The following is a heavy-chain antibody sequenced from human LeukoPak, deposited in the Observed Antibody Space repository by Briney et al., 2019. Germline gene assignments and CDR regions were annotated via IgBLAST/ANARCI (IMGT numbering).Heavy chain of an antibody. V-gene: IGHV1-2*02. Sequence: ASVKVSCKASGYTFTGYYMHWVRQAPGQGLEWMGWINPNSGGTNYAQKFQGRVTMTSDTSISTAYMELSRLRSDDTAVYYCARDLNYCSGGSCYHRGAIDYWGQGTLVTVSS. CDR1: GYTFTGYY. J-gene: IGHJ4*02. CDR3: ARDLNYCSGGSCYHRGAIDY. D-gene: IGHD2-15*01. CDR2: INPNSGGT.